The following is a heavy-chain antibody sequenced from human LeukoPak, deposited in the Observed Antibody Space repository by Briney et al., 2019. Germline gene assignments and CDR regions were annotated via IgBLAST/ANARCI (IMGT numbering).Heavy chain of an antibody. Sequence: GASVKVSCKASGGTFSSYAISWVRQAPGQGLEWMGWVNPNSGGTNYAQKFQGWVTMARDTSISTAYMELSRLRSDDTAVYYCARYCSSTSCPYGMDVWGQGTTVTVSS. CDR2: VNPNSGGT. D-gene: IGHD2-2*01. CDR3: ARYCSSTSCPYGMDV. V-gene: IGHV1-2*04. J-gene: IGHJ6*02. CDR1: GGTFSSYA.